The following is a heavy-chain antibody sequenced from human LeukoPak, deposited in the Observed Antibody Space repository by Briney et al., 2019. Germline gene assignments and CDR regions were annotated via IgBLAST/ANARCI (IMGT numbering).Heavy chain of an antibody. D-gene: IGHD3-22*01. V-gene: IGHV4-31*03. CDR3: ARDVRGSYDSSARGFDP. J-gene: IGHJ5*02. CDR2: IYYSGST. CDR1: GASISDAAYY. Sequence: SQTLSLTCTVSGASISDAAYYWSWIRQHPGEGLEWIGYIYYSGSTSYNPSLKSRVTISVDTSKNHFSLKLTSVTAADTAVYYCARDVRGSYDSSARGFDPWGQGTLVTVSS.